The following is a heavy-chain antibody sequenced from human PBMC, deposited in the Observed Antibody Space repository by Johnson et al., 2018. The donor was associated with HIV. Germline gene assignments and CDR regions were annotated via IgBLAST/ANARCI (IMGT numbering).Heavy chain of an antibody. D-gene: IGHD6-13*01. Sequence: QVQLVESGGGMVQPGGSLRLSCAASAFTFSSYAMHWVRQAPGKVLEWVALISYDGSNKYYADSVKGRFTISRDNSKNTLYLQMNSLRAEDTAVYYCARARDRSSSRDAFDVWGQGTMVAVSS. CDR3: ARARDRSSSRDAFDV. V-gene: IGHV3-30-3*01. CDR2: ISYDGSNK. J-gene: IGHJ3*01. CDR1: AFTFSSYA.